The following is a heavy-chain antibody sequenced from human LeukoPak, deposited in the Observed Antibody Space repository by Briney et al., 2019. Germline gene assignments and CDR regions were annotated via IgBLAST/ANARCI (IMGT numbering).Heavy chain of an antibody. CDR1: GYTFTSYA. CDR3: ARGVPGPGDIPYYYYGMDV. J-gene: IGHJ6*02. V-gene: IGHV7-4-1*02. CDR2: INTNTGNP. Sequence: GASVKVSCKASGYTFTSYAMNWVRQAPGQGLEWMGWINTNTGNPTYAQGFTGRFVFSLDTTVSTAYLQISSLKAEDTAVYYCARGVPGPGDIPYYYYGMDVWGQGTTVTVSS. D-gene: IGHD3-9*01.